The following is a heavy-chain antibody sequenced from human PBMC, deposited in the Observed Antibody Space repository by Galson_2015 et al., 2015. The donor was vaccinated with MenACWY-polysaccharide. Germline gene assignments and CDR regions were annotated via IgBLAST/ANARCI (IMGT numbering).Heavy chain of an antibody. CDR2: MWPDESDI. D-gene: IGHD3-22*01. CDR1: GYNFKTHW. J-gene: IGHJ3*01. Sequence: AEVKKPGDSLKISCKGSGYNFKTHWIAWLRQMPGKGLEWMAIMWPDESDIRYRPSLQGQFTISADASVNTAYLQWSSLSASDTAIYYCARGPSSGYYFLGFDVWGQGTRVIVSS. CDR3: ARGPSSGYYFLGFDV. V-gene: IGHV5-51*01.